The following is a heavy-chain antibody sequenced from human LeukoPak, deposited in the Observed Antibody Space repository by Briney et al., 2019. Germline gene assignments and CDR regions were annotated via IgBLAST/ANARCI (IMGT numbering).Heavy chain of an antibody. CDR3: ARHKMVRGIGYYYYMVV. Sequence: SETLSLTCTVSGGSISTSSYYWGWIRQPPGKGLQWIGSIYYNGSTYYNPSLKSRVIISVDTSKNQFSLKLSSVTAADTAVYYCARHKMVRGIGYYYYMVVWGKGTTVTISS. J-gene: IGHJ6*03. CDR1: GGSISTSSYY. CDR2: IYYNGST. D-gene: IGHD3-10*01. V-gene: IGHV4-39*01.